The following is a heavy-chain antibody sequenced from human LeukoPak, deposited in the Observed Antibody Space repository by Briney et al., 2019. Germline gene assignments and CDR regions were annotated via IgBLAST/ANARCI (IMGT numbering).Heavy chain of an antibody. CDR2: ISSSSRYI. Sequence: GGSLRLSCAASGFTFSSHSMNWVRQAPGKGLEWVSSISSSSRYIYYADSVKGRFTISRDNAKNSLYLQMNSLRAEDTAVYYCARDSVLIPAAESANPHAFDIWGQGTMVTVSS. CDR3: ARDSVLIPAAESANPHAFDI. D-gene: IGHD2-2*01. J-gene: IGHJ3*02. V-gene: IGHV3-21*01. CDR1: GFTFSSHS.